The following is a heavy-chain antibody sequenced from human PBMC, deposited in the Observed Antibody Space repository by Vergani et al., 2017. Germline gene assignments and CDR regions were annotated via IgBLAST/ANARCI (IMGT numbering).Heavy chain of an antibody. J-gene: IGHJ3*02. D-gene: IGHD1/OR15-1a*01. CDR1: GFTFSSYG. CDR2: ISYDGSNK. CDR3: AKGAANNAFDI. Sequence: QVQLVESGGCVVQPGRSLRLSCAASGFTFSSYGMHWVRQAPGKGLEWVAVISYDGSNKYYADSVKGRFTISRDNSKNTLYLQMNSLRAEDTAVYYCAKGAANNAFDIWGQGTMVTVSS. V-gene: IGHV3-30*18.